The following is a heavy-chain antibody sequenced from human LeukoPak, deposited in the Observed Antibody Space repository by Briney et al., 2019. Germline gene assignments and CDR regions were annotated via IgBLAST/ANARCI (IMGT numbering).Heavy chain of an antibody. Sequence: SETLSLTCTVSGGSISSSSYYWGWIRQPPGKGLEWIGSIYYSGSTYYNPSLKSRVTISVDTSKNQFSLKLSSVTAADTAVYYCARVGVAVAGTFYLDYWGLGTLVTVSS. CDR2: IYYSGST. J-gene: IGHJ4*02. CDR1: GGSISSSSYY. D-gene: IGHD6-19*01. CDR3: ARVGVAVAGTFYLDY. V-gene: IGHV4-39*01.